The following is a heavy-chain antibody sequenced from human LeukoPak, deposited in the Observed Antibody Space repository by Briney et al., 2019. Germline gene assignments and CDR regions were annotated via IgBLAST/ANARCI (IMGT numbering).Heavy chain of an antibody. CDR2: TNPNSGGT. CDR3: ARDTAMVTYWFDP. CDR1: GYTFTGYY. J-gene: IGHJ5*02. V-gene: IGHV1-2*02. D-gene: IGHD5-18*01. Sequence: ASVKVSCKASGYTFTGYYMHWVRQAPGQGLEWMGWTNPNSGGTNYAQKFQGRVTMTRDTSISTAYTELSRLRSDDTAVYYCARDTAMVTYWFDPWGQGTLVTVSS.